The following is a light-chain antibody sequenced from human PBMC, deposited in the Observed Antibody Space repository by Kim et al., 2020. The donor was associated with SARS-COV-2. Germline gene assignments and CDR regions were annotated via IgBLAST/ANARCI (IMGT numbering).Light chain of an antibody. V-gene: IGKV1-12*01. CDR3: QQAKSFPYT. CDR1: QGISCL. CDR2: TAS. Sequence: SASVRGLVTISCRASQGISCLLALYQQKPGKSPKLLIYTASSLQSGVPSRFSGHGSGTDFTLTISSLQPGDFATYYCQQAKSFPYTFGQGTKLEIK. J-gene: IGKJ2*01.